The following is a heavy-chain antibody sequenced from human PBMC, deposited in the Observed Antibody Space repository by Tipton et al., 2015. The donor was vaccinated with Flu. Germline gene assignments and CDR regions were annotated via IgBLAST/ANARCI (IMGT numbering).Heavy chain of an antibody. CDR3: ARGRQEGEANRYFDY. J-gene: IGHJ4*02. D-gene: IGHD3-16*01. CDR1: GGSISTYY. Sequence: TLSLTCTVSGGSISTYYWGWIRQPPGKGLEWIGYIYYSGSTKYNPSLKSRVTMSVDTSKNQFSLKLSSVTAADTAVYYCARGRQEGEANRYFDYWGQGTLVTVSS. CDR2: IYYSGST. V-gene: IGHV4-59*01.